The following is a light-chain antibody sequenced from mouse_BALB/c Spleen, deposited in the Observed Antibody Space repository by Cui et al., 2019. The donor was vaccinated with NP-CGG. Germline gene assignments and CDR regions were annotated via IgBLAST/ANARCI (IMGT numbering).Light chain of an antibody. CDR3: ALWYSNHWV. CDR1: TGAVTTSNY. CDR2: GTN. Sequence: QALVPPDSALTTSPGETVTLTCRSSTGAVTTSNYANWVQEKPDHLFTGLIGGTNNRAPGVTARFSGSLIGDKAALTITGAQTEDEAIYFCALWYSNHWVFGGGTKLTVL. J-gene: IGLJ1*01. V-gene: IGLV1*01.